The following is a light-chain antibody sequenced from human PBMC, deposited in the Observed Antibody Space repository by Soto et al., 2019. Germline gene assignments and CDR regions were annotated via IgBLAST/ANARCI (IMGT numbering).Light chain of an antibody. CDR1: SSDVGGYNY. Sequence: QSVLTQPRSVSGSPGQSVTISCTRTSSDVGGYNYVSWYQQHPGKAPKLMIYDVSKRPSGVPDRFSGSKSGNTASLTISGLQAEDEADYYCCSYAGSNTYVFGTGTKVTVL. CDR2: DVS. CDR3: CSYAGSNTYV. J-gene: IGLJ1*01. V-gene: IGLV2-11*01.